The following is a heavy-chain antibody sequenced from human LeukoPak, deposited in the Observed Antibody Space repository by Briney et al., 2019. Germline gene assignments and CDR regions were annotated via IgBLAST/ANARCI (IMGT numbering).Heavy chain of an antibody. D-gene: IGHD3-10*01. V-gene: IGHV3-48*04. CDR3: AIPPLSGTGSSRPLAGIDV. CDR1: GFSFSIYS. CDR2: ISHTGSTM. J-gene: IGHJ6*02. Sequence: GGSLRLSCAASGFSFSIYSLNWVRQAPGKGLEWVSYISHTGSTMSYADSVKGRFTISRDNAKNSLYLQMNSLRAEDTAMYYCAIPPLSGTGSSRPLAGIDVWGQGTTVTVSS.